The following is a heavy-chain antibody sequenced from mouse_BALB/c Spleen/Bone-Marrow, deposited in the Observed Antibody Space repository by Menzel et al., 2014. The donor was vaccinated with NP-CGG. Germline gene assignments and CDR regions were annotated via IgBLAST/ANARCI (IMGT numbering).Heavy chain of an antibody. V-gene: IGHV1-9*01. D-gene: IGHD2-10*01. CDR1: GYTFSSHW. J-gene: IGHJ4*01. Sequence: VHLVESGAELMKPGASMKISCKATGYTFSSHWIEWVKQRPGHGLEWIGEILPGSGSTNYNERFKGKATFTADTSSNTAYMQLSSLTSEDSAVYYCARAYYVNYDAMDYWGQGTSVTVSS. CDR2: ILPGSGST. CDR3: ARAYYVNYDAMDY.